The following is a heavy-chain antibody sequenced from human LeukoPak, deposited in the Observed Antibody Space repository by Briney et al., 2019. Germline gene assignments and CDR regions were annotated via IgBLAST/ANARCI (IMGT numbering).Heavy chain of an antibody. CDR1: GGSISSSSYY. V-gene: IGHV4-39*07. CDR2: IYYSGST. J-gene: IGHJ4*02. Sequence: SETLSLTCTVSGGSISSSSYYWGWIRQPPGKGLEWIGSIYYSGSTNYNPSLKSRVTMSADTSKNQLSLKLSSVTAADTAVYYCARGGLTGSDYWGQGTLVTVSS. D-gene: IGHD7-27*01. CDR3: ARGGLTGSDY.